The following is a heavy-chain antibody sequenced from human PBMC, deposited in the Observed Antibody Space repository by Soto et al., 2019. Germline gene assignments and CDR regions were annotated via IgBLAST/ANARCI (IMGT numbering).Heavy chain of an antibody. Sequence: EVQLVESGGGLVQPGRSLRLSCAASGFTFDDYAMHWVRQAPGKGLEWVSGISWNSGSIGYADSVKGRFTISRDNAKISLYLQMNSLRAEDTALYYCAKGGDGYNHGGIDYWGQGTLVTVSS. CDR2: ISWNSGSI. CDR1: GFTFDDYA. D-gene: IGHD5-12*01. CDR3: AKGGDGYNHGGIDY. V-gene: IGHV3-9*01. J-gene: IGHJ4*02.